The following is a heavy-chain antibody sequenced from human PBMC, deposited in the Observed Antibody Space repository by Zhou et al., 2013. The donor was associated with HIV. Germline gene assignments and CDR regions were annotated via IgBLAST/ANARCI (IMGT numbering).Heavy chain of an antibody. CDR1: GGTFSSYA. CDR3: ARGSVGIAARPDYYYMDV. J-gene: IGHJ6*03. D-gene: IGHD6-6*01. CDR2: IIPIFGTA. Sequence: QVQLVQSGAEVKKPGSSVKVSCKASGGTFSSYAISWVRQAPGQGLEWMGGIIPIFGTANYAQKFQGRVTITTDESTSTAYMELSSLRSEDTAVYYCARGSVGIAARPDYYYMDVWGQRGPRSPSP. V-gene: IGHV1-69*05.